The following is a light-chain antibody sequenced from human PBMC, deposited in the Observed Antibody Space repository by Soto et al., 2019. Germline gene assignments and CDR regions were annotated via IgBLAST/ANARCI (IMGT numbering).Light chain of an antibody. CDR3: QQYDNLLP. Sequence: DIQITQTPSTLSGSVDDRVTITCRASQTISSWLAWYQQKPGKAPKLLIYKASTLKSGVPSRFSGSGSGTDFTFTISSLQPEDIATYYCQQYDNLLPFGQGTRLEIK. V-gene: IGKV1-5*03. J-gene: IGKJ5*01. CDR1: QTISSW. CDR2: KAS.